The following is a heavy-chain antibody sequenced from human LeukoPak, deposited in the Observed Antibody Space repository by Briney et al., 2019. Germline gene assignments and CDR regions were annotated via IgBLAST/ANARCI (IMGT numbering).Heavy chain of an antibody. CDR3: ARDSGYSYGTTTDFDY. J-gene: IGHJ4*02. Sequence: ASVKVSCKASGYTFTGYYMHWVGQAPGQGLEWMGWINPNSGGTNYAQKFQGRVTMTRDTSISTAYMELRSLRSDDTAVYYCARDSGYSYGTTTDFDYWGQGTLVTVSS. CDR1: GYTFTGYY. D-gene: IGHD5-18*01. CDR2: INPNSGGT. V-gene: IGHV1-2*02.